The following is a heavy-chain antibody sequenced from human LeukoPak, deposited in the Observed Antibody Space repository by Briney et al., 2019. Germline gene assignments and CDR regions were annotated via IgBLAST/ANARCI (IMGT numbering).Heavy chain of an antibody. D-gene: IGHD2-15*01. V-gene: IGHV1-18*01. CDR1: GYTFNTYG. Sequence: ASVKVSCKASGYTFNTYGITWVRQAPGQGLEWMGWISGYNGKTKYAQKLQDRVTMTTDTSTTIAYMELRSLTSDDTAVYYCARASAVVDNWFDPWGQGTLVTVPS. CDR2: ISGYNGKT. CDR3: ARASAVVDNWFDP. J-gene: IGHJ5*02.